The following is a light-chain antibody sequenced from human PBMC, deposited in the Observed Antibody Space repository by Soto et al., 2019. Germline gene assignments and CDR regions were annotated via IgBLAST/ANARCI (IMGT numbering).Light chain of an antibody. CDR3: QQYGSSR. Sequence: EIALTQSPGTLSLSPGERATLTCRASQSVSSSYLAWYQQKPGQAPRLLIYGASSRATGIPDRFSGSGSGTDFTLTISRLEPEDFAVYYCQQYGSSRFGQGTKVDI. CDR1: QSVSSSY. V-gene: IGKV3-20*01. J-gene: IGKJ1*01. CDR2: GAS.